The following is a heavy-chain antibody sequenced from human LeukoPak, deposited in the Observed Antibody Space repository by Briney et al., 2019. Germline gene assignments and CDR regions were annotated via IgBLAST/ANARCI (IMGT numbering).Heavy chain of an antibody. CDR1: GYSISSGYY. J-gene: IGHJ4*02. D-gene: IGHD6-13*01. CDR3: AKDLLGVAAGNY. Sequence: ETLSLTCTVSGYSISSGYYWGWIRLTPGKGLEWVSVIYSGGWTYYADSVKGRFTISRDNSKSTLYLQMNSLRAEDTAVYSCAKDLLGVAAGNYWGQGTLVTVSS. CDR2: IYSGGWT. V-gene: IGHV3-53*01.